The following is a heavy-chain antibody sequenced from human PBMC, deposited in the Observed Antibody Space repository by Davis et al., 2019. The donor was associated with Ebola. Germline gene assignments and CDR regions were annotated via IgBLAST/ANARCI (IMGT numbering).Heavy chain of an antibody. D-gene: IGHD6-13*01. CDR2: IYYSGST. Sequence: PGGSLRLSCTVSGGSISSYYWSWIRQPPGKGLEWIGYIYYSGSTNYNPSLKSRVTISVDTSKNQFSLKLSSVTAADTAVYYCARQAGYSSSWLDYWGQGTLVTVSS. V-gene: IGHV4-59*08. CDR3: ARQAGYSSSWLDY. J-gene: IGHJ4*02. CDR1: GGSISSYY.